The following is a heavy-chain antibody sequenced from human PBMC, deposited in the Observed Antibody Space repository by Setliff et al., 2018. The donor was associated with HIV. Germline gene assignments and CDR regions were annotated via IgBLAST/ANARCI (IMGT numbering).Heavy chain of an antibody. CDR2: INHSGST. J-gene: IGHJ1*01. CDR1: GGSLTNYY. D-gene: IGHD6-13*01. Sequence: PSETLSLTCAVYGGSLTNYYWSWFRQSPGKGLEWIGEINHSGSTYSDSTNYNPSLKSRVTISLDTSKNQFSLKLRSVTAADAAVYYCASRYSSLGHFQHWGQGTLVTVS. V-gene: IGHV4-34*01. CDR3: ASRYSSLGHFQH.